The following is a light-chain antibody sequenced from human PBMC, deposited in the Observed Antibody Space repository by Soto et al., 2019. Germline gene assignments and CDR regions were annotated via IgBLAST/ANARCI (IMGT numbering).Light chain of an antibody. V-gene: IGKV3-20*01. J-gene: IGKJ2*01. Sequence: ELVLTQSPGTLSLSPGDRATLSCRASQSVSSTYLAWYQQRPGQAPRLVIYGASSRATGIPDRFSGSGSGTDFTLTINRLEPEDFAVYYCQQYGSSLYTFGQGTKVDIK. CDR1: QSVSSTY. CDR3: QQYGSSLYT. CDR2: GAS.